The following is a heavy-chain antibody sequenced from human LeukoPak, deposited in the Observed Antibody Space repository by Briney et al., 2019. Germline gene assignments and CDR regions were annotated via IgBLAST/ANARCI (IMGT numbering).Heavy chain of an antibody. J-gene: IGHJ4*02. CDR3: ARQGLSFSFDY. CDR1: GFTFSDYY. V-gene: IGHV3-11*01. Sequence: GGSLRLSCAASGFTFSDYYMTWIRQAPGKGLEYISYIRSSGSPISCADSVKGRFTISRDNAKNSLYLQMNSLRAEDTAVYYCARQGLSFSFDYWGQGSLVTVSS. CDR2: IRSSGSPI. D-gene: IGHD3-16*02.